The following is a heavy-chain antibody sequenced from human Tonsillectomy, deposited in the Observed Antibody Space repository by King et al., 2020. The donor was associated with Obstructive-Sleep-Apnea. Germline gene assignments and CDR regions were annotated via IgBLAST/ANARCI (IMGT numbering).Heavy chain of an antibody. CDR3: ARDSSKGDSYGYWYLEL. D-gene: IGHD5-18*01. J-gene: IGHJ2*01. CDR2: IYYSGST. Sequence: VQLQESGPGLVKPSETLSLTCTVSGGSISSYYWSWIRQPPGKGLEWLGYIYYSGSTNYNPSLKRRVTISVDTSKNQFSLKLSSVTAADTAGYYCARDSSKGDSYGYWYLELWGRGTLVTVSS. V-gene: IGHV4-59*01. CDR1: GGSISSYY.